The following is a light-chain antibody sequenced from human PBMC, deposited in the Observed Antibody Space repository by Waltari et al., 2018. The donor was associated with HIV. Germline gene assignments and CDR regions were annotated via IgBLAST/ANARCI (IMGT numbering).Light chain of an antibody. CDR3: CSYRGSNTWV. Sequence: QSALTQPASVSGSPGQSITVSCTGTSRDVGTYDLVSWYQQHPGKAPKLMIYEVTKRPSGVSNRFSGSKSGNTASLTVSGLQADDEAEYYCCSYRGSNTWVFGGGTKVTVL. J-gene: IGLJ3*02. V-gene: IGLV2-23*02. CDR1: SRDVGTYDL. CDR2: EVT.